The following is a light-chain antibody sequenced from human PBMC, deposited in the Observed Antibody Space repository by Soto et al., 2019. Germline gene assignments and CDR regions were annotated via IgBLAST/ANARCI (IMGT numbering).Light chain of an antibody. CDR1: SSDVGDYHY. CDR2: DVS. CDR3: SSYTSTSTVV. Sequence: QSALTQPASVSGSPGQSITISCTGTSSDVGDYHYVSWYQQHPGKAPKLKIYDVSNRPSGVSNRFSGSKSGNTASLTISGLQTEDEADYHCSSYTSTSTVVFGGGTKLTVL. J-gene: IGLJ2*01. V-gene: IGLV2-14*01.